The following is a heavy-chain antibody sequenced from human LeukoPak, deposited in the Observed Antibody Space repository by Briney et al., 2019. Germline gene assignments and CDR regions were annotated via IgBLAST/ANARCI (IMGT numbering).Heavy chain of an antibody. CDR3: ARAKITIFGVVIISYHFDS. Sequence: PGGSLRLSCAASGFTFDDYGMSWVRQAPGKGLERVSGINWNGGSTGYADSVKGRFTISRDNAKNSLYLQMNSLRAEDTALYYCARAKITIFGVVIISYHFDSWGQGTLVTVSS. CDR2: INWNGGST. V-gene: IGHV3-20*04. J-gene: IGHJ4*02. D-gene: IGHD3-3*01. CDR1: GFTFDDYG.